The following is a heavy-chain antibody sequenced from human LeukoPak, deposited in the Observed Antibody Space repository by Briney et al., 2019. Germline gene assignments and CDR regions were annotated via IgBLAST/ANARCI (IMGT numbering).Heavy chain of an antibody. D-gene: IGHD3-10*01. CDR1: GGSISSGSYY. V-gene: IGHV4-39*01. CDR2: IYYSGST. J-gene: IGHJ6*03. CDR3: APMTPMGNYMDV. Sequence: SETLSLTCTVSGGSISSGSYYWGWIRQPPGKGLEWIGSIYYSGSTYYNPSLKSRVTISVDTSKNQFSLKLSSVTAADTAVYYCAPMTPMGNYMDVWGKGTTVTISS.